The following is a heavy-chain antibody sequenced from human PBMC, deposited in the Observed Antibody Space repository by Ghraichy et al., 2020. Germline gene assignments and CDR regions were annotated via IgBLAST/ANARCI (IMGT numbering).Heavy chain of an antibody. CDR2: INHSGST. Sequence: SETLSLTCAVYGGSFSGYYWSWIRQPPGKGLEWIGEINHSGSTNYNPSLKSRVTISVDTSKNQFSLKLSSVTAADTAVYYCARGEGELLRFDPWGQGTLVTVSS. CDR3: ARGEGELLRFDP. CDR1: GGSFSGYY. V-gene: IGHV4-34*01. J-gene: IGHJ5*02. D-gene: IGHD1-26*01.